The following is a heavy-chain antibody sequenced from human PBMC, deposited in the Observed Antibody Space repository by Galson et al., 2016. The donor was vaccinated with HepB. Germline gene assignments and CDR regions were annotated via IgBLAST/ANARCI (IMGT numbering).Heavy chain of an antibody. J-gene: IGHJ2*01. CDR2: IWYEGSHK. Sequence: SLRLSCAVSGFSFNSYGMHWVRQAPGKGLEWVAVIWYEGSHKYYADSVKGRFTISRDNSYNTLYLQMNSLGAEDTAVYYCARGVYGGTSFWYFDSWGRGTLVTVSS. CDR3: ARGVYGGTSFWYFDS. V-gene: IGHV3-33*01. D-gene: IGHD4-23*01. CDR1: GFSFNSYG.